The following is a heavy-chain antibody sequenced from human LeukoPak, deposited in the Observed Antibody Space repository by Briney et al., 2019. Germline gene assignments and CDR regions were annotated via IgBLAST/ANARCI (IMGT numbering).Heavy chain of an antibody. CDR3: ARDHIVVVVAASHYYGMDV. V-gene: IGHV3-21*01. D-gene: IGHD2-15*01. CDR2: ISSSSSYI. Sequence: GGSLRLSCAASGFTFSSYSMNWVRQAPGKGLEWVSSISSSSSYIYYADSVKGRFTISRDNAKNSLYLQMNSLRAEDTAVYYCARDHIVVVVAASHYYGMDVWGQGTTVTVSS. CDR1: GFTFSSYS. J-gene: IGHJ6*02.